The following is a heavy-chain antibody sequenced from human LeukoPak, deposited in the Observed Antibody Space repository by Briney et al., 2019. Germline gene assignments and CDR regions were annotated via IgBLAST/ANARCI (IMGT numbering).Heavy chain of an antibody. D-gene: IGHD3-3*01. CDR2: INAGNGNT. V-gene: IGHV1-3*01. Sequence: ASVKVSCMASGYTFTSYAMHWVRQAPGQRLEWMGWINAGNGNTKYSQKFQGGVTITRDTSASTAYMELSSLRSEDTAVYYCARSPLEWLLWGFGPWGQGTLVTVSS. CDR3: ARSPLEWLLWGFGP. J-gene: IGHJ5*02. CDR1: GYTFTSYA.